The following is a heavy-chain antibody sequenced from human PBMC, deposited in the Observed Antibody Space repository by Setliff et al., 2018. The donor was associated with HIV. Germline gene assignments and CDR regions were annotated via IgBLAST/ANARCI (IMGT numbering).Heavy chain of an antibody. D-gene: IGHD6-19*01. CDR2: ISAYNGNT. J-gene: IGHJ4*02. V-gene: IGHV1-18*01. CDR3: ARDPPSSGWYRADY. CDR1: GYTFTSYG. Sequence: GASVKVSCKASGYTFTSYGISWVRQAPGQGLEWMGWISAYNGNTDYAQKLQGRVTLTTDTSTSTACMELRSLRSDDTAVYYCARDPPSSGWYRADYWGQGTLVTVSS.